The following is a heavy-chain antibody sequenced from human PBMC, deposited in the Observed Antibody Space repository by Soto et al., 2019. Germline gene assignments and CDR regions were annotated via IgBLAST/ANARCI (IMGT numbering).Heavy chain of an antibody. CDR1: GYTFTSYD. CDR2: MNPNSGNT. V-gene: IGHV1-8*01. D-gene: IGHD5-12*01. Sequence: QVQLVQSGAEVKKPGASVKVSCKASGYTFTSYDINWVRQATGQGLEWMGWMNPNSGNTGYAQKFQGRVTMTRNTSISTAYMELSSLRSEEPAVYYCARRLIQRNWFDPWGQGTLVTVSS. J-gene: IGHJ5*02. CDR3: ARRLIQRNWFDP.